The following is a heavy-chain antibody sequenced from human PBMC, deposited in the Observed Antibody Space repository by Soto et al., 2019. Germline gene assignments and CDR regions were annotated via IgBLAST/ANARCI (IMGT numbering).Heavy chain of an antibody. V-gene: IGHV3-74*01. J-gene: IGHJ4*02. Sequence: EVQLVESGGGLVQPGGSLRLSCAASGFTFDIYWMYWVRQPPGEGLQWVSRITGEGSDSIYADSVKGRFTISRDNAKNTLTLQMNCLRAEDPALYYCARGGRGGHYYVDFWGQGTLVTVSS. CDR1: GFTFDIYW. D-gene: IGHD3-10*02. CDR2: ITGEGSDS. CDR3: ARGGRGGHYYVDF.